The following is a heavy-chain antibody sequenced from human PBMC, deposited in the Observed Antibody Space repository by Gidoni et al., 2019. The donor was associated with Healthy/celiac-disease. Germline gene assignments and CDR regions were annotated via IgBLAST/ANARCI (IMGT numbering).Heavy chain of an antibody. J-gene: IGHJ4*02. CDR2: INHSGST. CDR1: GGSFSGYY. Sequence: QVQLQQWGAGLLKPSETLSLTCAVYGGSFSGYYWSWIRQPPGKGPEWIGEINHSGSTNYNPSLKSRVTISVDTSKNQFSLKLSSVTAADTAVYYCARVSGRFRSSMVRGVDYWGQGTLVTVSS. D-gene: IGHD3-10*01. V-gene: IGHV4-34*01. CDR3: ARVSGRFRSSMVRGVDY.